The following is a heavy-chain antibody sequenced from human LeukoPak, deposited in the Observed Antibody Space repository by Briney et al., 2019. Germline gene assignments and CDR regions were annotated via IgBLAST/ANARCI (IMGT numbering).Heavy chain of an antibody. D-gene: IGHD3-22*01. J-gene: IGHJ4*02. CDR3: ARDRVYYDSSGYRWYYFDY. CDR1: GGSISSYY. V-gene: IGHV4-59*12. CDR2: IYYSGST. Sequence: TSETLSLTCTVSGGSISSYYWSWIRQPPGKGLEWIGYIYYSGSTNYNPSLKSRVTISVDTSKNQFSLKLSSVTAADTAVYYCARDRVYYDSSGYRWYYFDYWGRGTLVTVSS.